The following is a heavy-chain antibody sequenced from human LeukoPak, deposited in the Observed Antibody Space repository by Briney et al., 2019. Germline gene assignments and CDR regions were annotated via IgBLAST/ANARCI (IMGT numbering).Heavy chain of an antibody. CDR2: IYYSGST. J-gene: IGHJ3*02. CDR3: ARARYRRDAFDI. Sequence: PSETLSLTCTVSGGSISSGGYYWSWIRQHPGKGLEWIGYIYYSGSTYYNPSLKSRVTISVDTSKNQFSLKLSSVTAADTAVYYCARARYRRDAFDIWGQGTMVTVSS. CDR1: GGSISSGGYY. D-gene: IGHD1-26*01. V-gene: IGHV4-31*03.